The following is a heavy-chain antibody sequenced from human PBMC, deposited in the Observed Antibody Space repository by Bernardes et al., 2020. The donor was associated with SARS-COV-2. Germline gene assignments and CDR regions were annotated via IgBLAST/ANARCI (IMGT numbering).Heavy chain of an antibody. D-gene: IGHD4-17*01. Sequence: GGSLRLSCAASGFTFSSYNMNWVRQAPGKGLEWVSSISDSGSYIYYADSVKGRFTISRDNAKNSLNLQMNSLRAEDTAVYYCAREPYGDSSFDYWGQATLVTVSS. CDR2: ISDSGSYI. V-gene: IGHV3-21*01. CDR3: AREPYGDSSFDY. CDR1: GFTFSSYN. J-gene: IGHJ4*02.